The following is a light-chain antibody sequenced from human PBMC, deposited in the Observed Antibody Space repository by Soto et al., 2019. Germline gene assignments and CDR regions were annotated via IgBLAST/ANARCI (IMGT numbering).Light chain of an antibody. V-gene: IGLV2-14*01. CDR2: DVS. CDR3: SSYTSSSTVV. CDR1: SSDVGGYNY. Sequence: QSALTQPPSVPGPPGQSITIPCTGTSSDVGGYNYVSWYQQHPGKAPKLMIYDVSNRPSGVSNRFSGSKSGNTASLTISGLQAEDEADYYCSSYTSSSTVVFGGGTKLTVL. J-gene: IGLJ2*01.